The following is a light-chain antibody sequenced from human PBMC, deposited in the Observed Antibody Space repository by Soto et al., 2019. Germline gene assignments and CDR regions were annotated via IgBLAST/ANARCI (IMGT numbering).Light chain of an antibody. CDR1: QSVSRY. CDR3: QQRSNWPPIT. V-gene: IGKV3-11*01. Sequence: EIVLTQSPATLSLSPGERATLSCRASQSVSRYLAWYQQKPGQAPRLLIYDASNRATGIPARFSGSGSGTDFTLTIRSLEPEDFAVYYCQQRSNWPPITCGQGKRREIK. J-gene: IGKJ5*01. CDR2: DAS.